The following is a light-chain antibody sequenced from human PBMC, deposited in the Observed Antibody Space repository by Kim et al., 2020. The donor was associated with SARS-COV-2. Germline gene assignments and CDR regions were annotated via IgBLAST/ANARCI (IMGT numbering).Light chain of an antibody. V-gene: IGKV2-30*02. J-gene: IGKJ2*01. CDR1: QSLVHSDGNTY. Sequence: DVVMTQSPLSLPVTLGQPASISCRSSQSLVHSDGNTYLHWFQQRPGQSPRRLIYKGSKRDSGVPDRFSGSGSGTDFTLKISRREAEDVGVYYCIQTTQRPPYTFGQGTKLEI. CDR2: KGS. CDR3: IQTTQRPPYT.